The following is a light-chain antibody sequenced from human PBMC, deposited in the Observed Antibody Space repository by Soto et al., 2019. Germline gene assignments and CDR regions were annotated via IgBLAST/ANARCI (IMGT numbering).Light chain of an antibody. CDR1: SSDVGGYNF. CDR2: DVS. Sequence: QSVLTQPASVSGSPGQSITISCTGTSSDVGGYNFVSWYQQHPGKAPKLMIHDVSNRPSGVSNRFSGSKSGNTASLTISGLQAEDEADYYCSSYTSTGTLVVFGGGTKVTVL. V-gene: IGLV2-14*01. J-gene: IGLJ2*01. CDR3: SSYTSTGTLVV.